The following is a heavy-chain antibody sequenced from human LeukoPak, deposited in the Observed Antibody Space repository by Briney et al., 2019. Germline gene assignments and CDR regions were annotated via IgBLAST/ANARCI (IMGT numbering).Heavy chain of an antibody. V-gene: IGHV4-59*01. D-gene: IGHD5-24*01. CDR2: IYYSGST. J-gene: IGHJ4*02. Sequence: PSETLSLTCTVSGGSISSYYWSWIRQPPGKGLEWIGYIYYSGSTNYNPSLKSRVTISVDTSKNQFSLKLSSVTAADTAVYYCAREVTRWPIRGAFDYWGQGTLVTVSS. CDR1: GGSISSYY. CDR3: AREVTRWPIRGAFDY.